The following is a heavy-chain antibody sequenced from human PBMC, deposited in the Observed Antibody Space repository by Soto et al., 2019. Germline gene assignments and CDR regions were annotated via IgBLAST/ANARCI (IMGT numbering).Heavy chain of an antibody. J-gene: IGHJ5*02. CDR2: IYYSGST. D-gene: IGHD3-16*01. Sequence: SETLSLTCTVSGGSISSYYWSWIRQPPGKGLEWIGYIYYSGSTNYNPSLKSRVTISVDTSKNQFSLKLSSVTAADTAVYYCARQRGGSVSNWFDPWGQGTLVTVSS. V-gene: IGHV4-59*08. CDR1: GGSISSYY. CDR3: ARQRGGSVSNWFDP.